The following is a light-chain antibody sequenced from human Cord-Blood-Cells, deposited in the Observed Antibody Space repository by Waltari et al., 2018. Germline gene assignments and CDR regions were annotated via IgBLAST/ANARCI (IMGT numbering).Light chain of an antibody. CDR1: QGISNY. J-gene: IGKJ5*01. V-gene: IGKV1-27*01. CDR3: QKYNSAIT. CDR2: AAS. Sequence: DIQMTQSPSSLSASVGDRVTITCRASQGISNYLAWYQQKPGKVPKLLIYAASTLQSGVPSRFSGSGSGTDFTLTIRSLQPEDVATYYCQKYNSAITFCQGTRLEIK.